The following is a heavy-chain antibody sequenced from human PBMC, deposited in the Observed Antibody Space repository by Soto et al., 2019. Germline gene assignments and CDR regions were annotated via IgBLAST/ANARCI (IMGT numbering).Heavy chain of an antibody. CDR2: ISGTGSTT. CDR3: AAIRF. D-gene: IGHD2-21*01. Sequence: GSLRLSCVVSGFTFSSYAMSWVRQAPGKGLEWVSLISGTGSTTYYADSVKGRFTISRDNSKNTLYLQMSSLRADDTAVYYCAAIRFWGQGTLVTVSS. CDR1: GFTFSSYA. V-gene: IGHV3-23*01. J-gene: IGHJ4*02.